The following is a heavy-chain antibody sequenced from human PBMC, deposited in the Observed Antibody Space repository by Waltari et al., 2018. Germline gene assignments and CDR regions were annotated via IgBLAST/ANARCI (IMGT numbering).Heavy chain of an antibody. CDR3: ARLGRPAAANY. J-gene: IGHJ4*02. D-gene: IGHD6-13*01. Sequence: QLQLQESGPGLVKPSETLSLTCTVSGGSISSSRYYWGWIRQPPGKGLDGIGSIYYSGSTYYNPSLKSRVTISVDTSKNQFSLKLSSVTAADTAVYYCARLGRPAAANYWGQGTLVTVSS. CDR2: IYYSGST. CDR1: GGSISSSRYY. V-gene: IGHV4-39*01.